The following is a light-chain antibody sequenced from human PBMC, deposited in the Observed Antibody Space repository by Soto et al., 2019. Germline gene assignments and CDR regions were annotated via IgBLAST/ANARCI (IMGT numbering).Light chain of an antibody. V-gene: IGLV2-14*03. CDR3: SSYTSSDSLV. CDR1: SSDVGGYDY. J-gene: IGLJ2*01. CDR2: DVT. Sequence: QSALTQPASVSGSPGQSITISCTGTSSDVGGYDYVSWYQQHPGKAPKLMIYDVTNQPSGVSTRFSASKSGNTASLTISGLHVEDEADYYCSSYTSSDSLVFGGGTKLTVL.